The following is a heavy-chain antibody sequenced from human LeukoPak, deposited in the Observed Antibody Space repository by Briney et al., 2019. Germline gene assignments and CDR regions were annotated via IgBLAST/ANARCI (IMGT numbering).Heavy chain of an antibody. CDR2: IYYSGST. Sequence: SETLSLTCTVSGGSISSSSYYWGWIRHPPGKGLEWRGSIYYSGSTYYNPSLKSRVTISVDTSKNHFSLKLISVTAADTAVYDCARQPQRGYDSSGFFDYWGQGTLVTVSS. V-gene: IGHV4-39*01. CDR3: ARQPQRGYDSSGFFDY. D-gene: IGHD3-22*01. J-gene: IGHJ4*02. CDR1: GGSISSSSYY.